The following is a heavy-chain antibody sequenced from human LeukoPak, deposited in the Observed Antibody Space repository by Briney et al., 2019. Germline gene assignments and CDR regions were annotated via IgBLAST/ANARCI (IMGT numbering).Heavy chain of an antibody. Sequence: SKTLSLTCADSGYSISSGYYWGWIRQPPGKGLEWIGSIYHSGSTYYNPSLKSRVTISVDTSRNQFSLKLSSVTAADTAVYYCARRQQLETIFDYWGQGTLVTVSS. CDR3: ARRQQLETIFDY. V-gene: IGHV4-38-2*01. J-gene: IGHJ4*02. D-gene: IGHD6-6*01. CDR1: GYSISSGYY. CDR2: IYHSGST.